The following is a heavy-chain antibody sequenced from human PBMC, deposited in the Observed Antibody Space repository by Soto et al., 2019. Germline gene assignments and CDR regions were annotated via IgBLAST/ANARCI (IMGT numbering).Heavy chain of an antibody. J-gene: IGHJ4*02. Sequence: SETLSLTCTVSGGSISSYYWSWIRQPPGKGLEWIGYIYYSGSTNYNPSLKSRVTISVDTSKNQFSLKLSSVTAADTAVYYCARDRGETGTTDYWGQGTLVTVSS. D-gene: IGHD1-7*01. CDR2: IYYSGST. V-gene: IGHV4-59*01. CDR3: ARDRGETGTTDY. CDR1: GGSISSYY.